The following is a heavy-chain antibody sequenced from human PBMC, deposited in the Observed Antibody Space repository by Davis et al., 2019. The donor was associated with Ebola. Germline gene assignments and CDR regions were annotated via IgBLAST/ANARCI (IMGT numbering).Heavy chain of an antibody. CDR2: ISSSSSYI. CDR3: ARPDYYDSNFQH. Sequence: GESLKISCAASGFTFSSYSMNWVRQAPGKGLEWVSSISSSSSYIYYADSVKGRFTISRDNAKNSLYLQMNSLRAEDTAVYYCARPDYYDSNFQHWGQGTLVTVSS. CDR1: GFTFSSYS. V-gene: IGHV3-21*01. J-gene: IGHJ1*01. D-gene: IGHD3-22*01.